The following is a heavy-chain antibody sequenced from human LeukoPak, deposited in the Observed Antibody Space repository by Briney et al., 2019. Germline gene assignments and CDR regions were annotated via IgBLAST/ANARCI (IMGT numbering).Heavy chain of an antibody. CDR3: ATVSGYEYYFDY. D-gene: IGHD5-12*01. CDR2: IKPNSGGT. J-gene: IGHJ4*02. Sequence: ASVRVSCKASGYTFTGYYMHWVRQAPGQGLEWMGWIKPNSGGTNYAHKLQGRVTMTRDTSISTVYMELSRLRSDDTAVYYCATVSGYEYYFDYWGQGTLVSVSS. CDR1: GYTFTGYY. V-gene: IGHV1-2*07.